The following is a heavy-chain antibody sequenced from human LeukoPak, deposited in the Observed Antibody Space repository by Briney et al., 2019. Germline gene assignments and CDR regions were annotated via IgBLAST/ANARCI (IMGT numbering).Heavy chain of an antibody. V-gene: IGHV4-34*01. Sequence: SETLSLTCAVYGGSFSGYYWSWIRQPPGKGLEWIGEINHSGSTNYNPSLKSRVTISVDTSKNQFSLKLSSVTAADTAVYYCARDSSSWYYDYVWGSYRYTKWFDPWGQGTLVTVSS. CDR1: GGSFSGYY. J-gene: IGHJ5*02. D-gene: IGHD3-16*02. CDR2: INHSGST. CDR3: ARDSSSWYYDYVWGSYRYTKWFDP.